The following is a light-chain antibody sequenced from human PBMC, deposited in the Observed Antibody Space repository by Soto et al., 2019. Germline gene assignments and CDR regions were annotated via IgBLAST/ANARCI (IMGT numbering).Light chain of an antibody. CDR1: SSNIGSNT. Sequence: QAVVTQPPSASGTPGQRVTISCSGSSSNIGSNTVNWYQQVPGAAPELLIYANDQRPSGVPDRFSGSKSGTSSSLAISGLQSEDEADYHCGAWDDSLNGPVFGGGTKLTVL. CDR3: GAWDDSLNGPV. V-gene: IGLV1-44*01. CDR2: AND. J-gene: IGLJ2*01.